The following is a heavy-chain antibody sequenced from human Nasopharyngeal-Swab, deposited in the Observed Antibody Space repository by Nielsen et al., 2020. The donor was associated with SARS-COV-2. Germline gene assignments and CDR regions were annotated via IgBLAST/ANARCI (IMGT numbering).Heavy chain of an antibody. CDR2: FFYSGTP. V-gene: IGHV4-59*01. Sequence: SETLSLTCTVSGGSIKSYYWSWVRTPPGKGLEWIGNFFYSGTPNYNPYLKSRVTISVDTPRNQFSLRLNSVTSADTAMYYCARDSSGWHYWGQGTLVTVSS. D-gene: IGHD6-19*01. CDR1: GGSIKSYY. CDR3: ARDSSGWHY. J-gene: IGHJ4*02.